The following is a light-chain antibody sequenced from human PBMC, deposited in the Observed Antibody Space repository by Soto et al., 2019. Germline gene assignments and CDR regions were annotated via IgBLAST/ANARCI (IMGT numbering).Light chain of an antibody. J-gene: IGKJ3*01. Sequence: ELVLTQSPGTLSLSPGERATLSGRASQSVASSHLAWYRQKPGQTPRLLISDASSRATGIPARISGSGSGTDFTRTISRLEPEDFAVYYGQQYGSAPFTCGPGTKVYIK. CDR2: DAS. CDR1: QSVASSH. CDR3: QQYGSAPFT. V-gene: IGKV3-20*01.